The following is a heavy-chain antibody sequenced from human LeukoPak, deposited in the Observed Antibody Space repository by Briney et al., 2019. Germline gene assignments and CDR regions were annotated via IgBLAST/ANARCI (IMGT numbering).Heavy chain of an antibody. CDR2: IYYSGST. CDR1: GGSISSYY. J-gene: IGHJ3*02. D-gene: IGHD3-16*01. V-gene: IGHV4-59*01. Sequence: SETLSLTCSVSGGSISSYYWSWIRRPPGKGLELIGNIYYSGSTNDNPSLKARVTISVDTSKNQFSLQLSSVTAADTAVYYCARANTNNDAFDIWGRGTLVTVSS. CDR3: ARANTNNDAFDI.